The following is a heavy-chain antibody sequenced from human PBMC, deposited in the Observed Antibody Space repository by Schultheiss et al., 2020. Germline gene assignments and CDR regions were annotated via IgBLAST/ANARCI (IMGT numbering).Heavy chain of an antibody. CDR2: ISSSSSTI. V-gene: IGHV3-48*02. Sequence: GSLRLSCAASGFTFSSYSMNWVRQAPGKGLEWVSYISSSSSTIYYADSVKGRFTISRDNAKNSLYLQMNSLRDEDTAVYYCARGLGHGGTVTTDLLDYWGQGTLVTVS. CDR1: GFTFSSYS. J-gene: IGHJ4*02. D-gene: IGHD4-17*01. CDR3: ARGLGHGGTVTTDLLDY.